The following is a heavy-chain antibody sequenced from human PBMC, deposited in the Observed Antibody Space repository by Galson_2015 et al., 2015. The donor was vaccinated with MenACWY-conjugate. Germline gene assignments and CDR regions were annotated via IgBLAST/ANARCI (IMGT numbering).Heavy chain of an antibody. CDR2: ISKSGSPI. CDR3: ARVGTWIHQYFYDMDV. Sequence: SLRLSCAASGFTFTGYDFNWVRQAPGTGLEWLSYISKSGSPIYYADSVKGRFTISRDNIKKSLFLEMNSLRAGDTGVYYCARVGTWIHQYFYDMDVWGKGTTVTVS. V-gene: IGHV3-48*03. J-gene: IGHJ6*03. D-gene: IGHD5-18*01. CDR1: GFTFTGYD.